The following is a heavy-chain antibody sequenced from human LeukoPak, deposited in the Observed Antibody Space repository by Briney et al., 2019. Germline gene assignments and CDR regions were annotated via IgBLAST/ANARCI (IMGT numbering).Heavy chain of an antibody. CDR2: ISYDGSNK. V-gene: IGHV3-30*04. J-gene: IGHJ3*02. CDR3: ASGFVVVPAEAFDI. CDR1: GFTFSSYA. Sequence: PGRSLRLSCAASGFTFSSYAMHWVRQAPGKGLEWVAVISYDGSNKYYADSVKGRFTISRDNSKNTLYPQMNSLRAEDTAVYYCASGFVVVPAEAFDIWGQGTMVTVSS. D-gene: IGHD2-2*01.